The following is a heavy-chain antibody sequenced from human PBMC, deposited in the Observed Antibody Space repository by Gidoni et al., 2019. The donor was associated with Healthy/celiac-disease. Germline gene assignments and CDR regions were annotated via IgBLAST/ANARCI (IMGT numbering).Heavy chain of an antibody. V-gene: IGHV1-18*01. CDR3: ARDRGYDFWSAWSQNYYYGMDV. D-gene: IGHD3-3*01. CDR1: GYTFTSYG. CDR2: ISAYNGNK. J-gene: IGHJ6*02. Sequence: QVQLVQSGAEVKKPGASVKVSCKASGYTFTSYGISWVRQAPGQGLEWMGWISAYNGNKNYAQKRQGRVTMTTDTSTSTAYMGLRSLRSDDTAVYYCARDRGYDFWSAWSQNYYYGMDVWGQGTTVTVSS.